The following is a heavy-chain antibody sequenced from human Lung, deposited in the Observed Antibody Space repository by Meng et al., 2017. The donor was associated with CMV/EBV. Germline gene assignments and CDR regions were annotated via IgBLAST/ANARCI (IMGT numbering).Heavy chain of an antibody. V-gene: IGHV1-69*05. Sequence: MASGGNFSSSAISWVRQAPGQGLQWMGGTVPIFGTTKNAQRFQGRVTITTDESTSTAYLELSSLSSEDTAIYYCTRDLRGYNYGFDSWGQGTLVTVSS. CDR2: TVPIFGTT. D-gene: IGHD5-18*01. CDR3: TRDLRGYNYGFDS. J-gene: IGHJ4*02. CDR1: GGNFSSSA.